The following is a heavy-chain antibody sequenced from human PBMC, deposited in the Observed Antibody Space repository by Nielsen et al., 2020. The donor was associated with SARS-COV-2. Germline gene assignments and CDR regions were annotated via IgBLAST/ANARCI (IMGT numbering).Heavy chain of an antibody. J-gene: IGHJ6*02. CDR3: ARSITIFGVVIAYYYYGMDV. D-gene: IGHD3-3*01. CDR2: ISSSSSTI. Sequence: WIRQPPGKGLEWVSYISSSSSTIYYADSVKGRFTISRDNAKNSLYLQMNSLRAEDTAAYYCARSITIFGVVIAYYYYGMDVWGQGTTVTVSS. V-gene: IGHV3-48*01.